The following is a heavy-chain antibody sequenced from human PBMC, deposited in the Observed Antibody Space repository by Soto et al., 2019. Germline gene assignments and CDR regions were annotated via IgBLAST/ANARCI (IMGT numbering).Heavy chain of an antibody. CDR2: IYYSGST. Sequence: KNSETLSLTCTVSGGSISSYYWSWIRQPPGKGLEWIGYIYYSGSTNYNPSLKSRVTISVDTSKNQFSLKLSSVTAADTAVYYCARARFGTTVVTPSDYWGQGTRVTVSS. CDR1: GGSISSYY. J-gene: IGHJ4*02. D-gene: IGHD4-17*01. V-gene: IGHV4-59*01. CDR3: ARARFGTTVVTPSDY.